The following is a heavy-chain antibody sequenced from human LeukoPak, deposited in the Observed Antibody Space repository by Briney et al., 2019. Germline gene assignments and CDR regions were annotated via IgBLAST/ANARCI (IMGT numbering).Heavy chain of an antibody. CDR2: ISYDGSNK. V-gene: IGHV3-30-3*01. J-gene: IGHJ4*02. CDR1: RFTFSSYA. D-gene: IGHD6-19*01. Sequence: GGSLRLSCAASRFTFSSYAMHWVRQAPGKGLEWVAVISYDGSNKYYADSVKGRFTIFRAKNTLYLQMNSLRAEDTAVYYCALSPSSGRDPTDYWGQGTLVTVSS. CDR3: ALSPSSGRDPTDY.